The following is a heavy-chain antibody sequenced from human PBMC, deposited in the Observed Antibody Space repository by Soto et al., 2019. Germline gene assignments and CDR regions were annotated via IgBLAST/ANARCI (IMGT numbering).Heavy chain of an antibody. Sequence: QITLKESGPTLVKPTQTLTLTCTFSGFSLTTRGVGVGWIRQPPGKALECLALIYWDDDKRYSPSLQSRLSVSKATCXNQVVLTMTNVDPVDTATYYCAHIPNYYQYDWFDPWGQGTLVSVSS. D-gene: IGHD3-16*01. CDR1: GFSLTTRGVG. V-gene: IGHV2-5*02. CDR2: IYWDDDK. J-gene: IGHJ5*02. CDR3: AHIPNYYQYDWFDP.